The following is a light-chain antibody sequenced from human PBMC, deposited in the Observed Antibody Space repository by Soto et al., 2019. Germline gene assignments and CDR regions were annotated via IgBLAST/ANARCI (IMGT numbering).Light chain of an antibody. CDR2: EVN. V-gene: IGLV2-8*01. CDR1: SSDVGGYNY. J-gene: IGLJ1*01. Sequence: QSALTQPPSASGSPGQSVAISCTGTSSDVGGYNYVSWYQQHPGKAPKLMIYEVNKRPSGVPDRLSGSKSGNTASLTVSGLQAEDEADYYCSSYAASRNVFGTGTKVIV. CDR3: SSYAASRNV.